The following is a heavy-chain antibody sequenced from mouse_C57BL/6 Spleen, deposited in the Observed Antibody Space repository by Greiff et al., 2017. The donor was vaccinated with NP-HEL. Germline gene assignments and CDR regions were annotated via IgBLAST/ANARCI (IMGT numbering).Heavy chain of an antibody. CDR2: IDPADSET. CDR3: ARKDYAMDY. Sequence: VKLMESGAELVRPGSSVKLSCKASGYTFTSYWMHWVKQRPIQGLEWIGNIDPADSETHYNQKFKDKATLTVDKSSSTAYMQLSSLTSEDSAVYYCARKDYAMDYWGQGTSVTVSS. J-gene: IGHJ4*01. CDR1: GYTFTSYW. V-gene: IGHV1-52*01.